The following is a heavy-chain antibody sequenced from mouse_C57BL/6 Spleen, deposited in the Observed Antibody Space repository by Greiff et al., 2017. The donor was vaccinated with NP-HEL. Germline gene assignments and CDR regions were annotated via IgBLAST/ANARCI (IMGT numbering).Heavy chain of an antibody. CDR3: ERWGGEHAMDY. CDR1: GYTFTSYW. Sequence: QVQLQQPGAELVKPGASVKMSCKASGYTFTSYWITWVKQRPGQGLEWIGDIYPASGGTNYNEKFKGKATLTVDTSSSTAYMQLSSLTSEDSAVYYVERWGGEHAMDYWGQGTSVTVSS. CDR2: IYPASGGT. V-gene: IGHV1-55*01. J-gene: IGHJ4*01.